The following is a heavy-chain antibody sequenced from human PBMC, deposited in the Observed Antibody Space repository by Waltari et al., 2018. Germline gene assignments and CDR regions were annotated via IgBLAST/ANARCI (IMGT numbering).Heavy chain of an antibody. J-gene: IGHJ4*02. V-gene: IGHV1-3*04. CDR2: INTDNGNT. CDR3: ARGDLFFY. CDR1: GNTFTSHA. Sequence: QVQLVQSGAEVKNPGASVKVSCKASGNTFTSHAIHWVRQAPGQRLEWMVWINTDNGNTKYSQKFQGRVTITSDTSARTAYMELSSLRYEDTAMYYCARGDLFFYWGQGTLVTVSS.